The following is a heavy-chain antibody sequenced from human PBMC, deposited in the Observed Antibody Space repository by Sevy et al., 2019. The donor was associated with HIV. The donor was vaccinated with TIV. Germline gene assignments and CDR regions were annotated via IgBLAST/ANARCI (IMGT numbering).Heavy chain of an antibody. CDR2: TYYSGST. D-gene: IGHD3-10*01. CDR1: GGSISSGGYY. J-gene: IGHJ4*02. V-gene: IGHV4-31*03. Sequence: SETLSLTCTVSGGSISSGGYYWTWIRQHPGKGLEWIGYTYYSGSTYYNPSLKSRVTISVDTSKNQFSLRLSSVTAADTAVYYCARERITMVRGVFDSWGPGTLVTVSS. CDR3: ARERITMVRGVFDS.